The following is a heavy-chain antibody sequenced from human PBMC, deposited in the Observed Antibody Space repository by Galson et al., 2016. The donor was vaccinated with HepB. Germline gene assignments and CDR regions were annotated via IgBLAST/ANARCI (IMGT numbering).Heavy chain of an antibody. J-gene: IGHJ6*02. Sequence: SLRLSCAASGFTFSSYGMHWVRQAPGKGLEWVAVIWYDGQNKYYADSVKGRFTISRDNSKNTLYLQVNSRRVDDTAVYYCAGSSSRSYYFGINVWGQGTTVTVSS. CDR3: AGSSSRSYYFGINV. V-gene: IGHV3-33*01. D-gene: IGHD6-13*01. CDR1: GFTFSSYG. CDR2: IWYDGQNK.